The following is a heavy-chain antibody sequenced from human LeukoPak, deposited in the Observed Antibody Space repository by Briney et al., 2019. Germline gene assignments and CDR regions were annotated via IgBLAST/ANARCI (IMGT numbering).Heavy chain of an antibody. Sequence: GGSLRLSCAASGFTFSTYAMSWVRQAPGKGLEWVSAISGSGGSTYYADSVKGRFTISRDNSKNTLYLQMNSLRAEDTAVYYCASPAFLEWLLQFDYWGQGTLVTVSS. V-gene: IGHV3-23*01. CDR1: GFTFSTYA. CDR3: ASPAFLEWLLQFDY. J-gene: IGHJ4*02. D-gene: IGHD3-3*01. CDR2: ISGSGGST.